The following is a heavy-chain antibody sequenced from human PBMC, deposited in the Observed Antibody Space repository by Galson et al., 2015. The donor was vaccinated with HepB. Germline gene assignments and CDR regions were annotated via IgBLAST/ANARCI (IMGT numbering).Heavy chain of an antibody. CDR3: ARDSSAWGAQTPLSYYGMDV. V-gene: IGHV3-30*04. CDR1: GFTFSSYA. D-gene: IGHD6-19*01. CDR2: ISYDGSNK. J-gene: IGHJ6*02. Sequence: SLRLSCAASGFTFSSYAMHWVRQAPGKGLEWVAVISYDGSNKYYADSVKGRFTISRDNSKNTLYLQMNSLRAEDTAAYYCARDSSAWGAQTPLSYYGMDVWGQGTTVTVSS.